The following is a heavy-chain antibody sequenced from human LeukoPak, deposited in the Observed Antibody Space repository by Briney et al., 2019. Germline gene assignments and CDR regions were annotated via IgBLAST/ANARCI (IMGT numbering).Heavy chain of an antibody. V-gene: IGHV3-66*01. J-gene: IGHJ4*02. CDR3: ARDLPPLSGGSCYSDLAGC. Sequence: HPGGSLRLSCAASGFTVSSNYMSWVRQAPGKGLEWVSVIYSGDTTYYAESVKGRFTISRDNSKNTLYLQMNSLRAEDTAVYYCARDLPPLSGGSCYSDLAGCWGQGTLVTVSS. D-gene: IGHD2-15*01. CDR2: IYSGDTT. CDR1: GFTVSSNY.